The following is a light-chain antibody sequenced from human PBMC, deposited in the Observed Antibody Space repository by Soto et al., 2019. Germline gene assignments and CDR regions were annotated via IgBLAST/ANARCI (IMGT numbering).Light chain of an antibody. Sequence: DLQMTQSPSSLSASAGDRVTITCRASEGIRNYLAWYQQKAGKAPKLLIYAASTLQSGVPSRFSGSGSGTDFTLTISSLQPEDVATYYCQKYDRAPRTFGQGTKVEIK. J-gene: IGKJ1*01. CDR3: QKYDRAPRT. CDR1: EGIRNY. V-gene: IGKV1-27*01. CDR2: AAS.